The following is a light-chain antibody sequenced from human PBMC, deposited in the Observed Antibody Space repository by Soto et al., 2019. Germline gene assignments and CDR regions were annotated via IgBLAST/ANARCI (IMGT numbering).Light chain of an antibody. J-gene: IGLJ2*01. CDR2: DVS. CDR1: SSDVGGYNY. V-gene: IGLV2-11*01. Sequence: QSVLTQPRSVSGSPGQSVTISCTGTSSDVGGYNYVSWYQQHPGKAPKLMIYDVSKRPSGVPDRFSGSKSGNTASLTISGLQAEDEADYYCCSYAGSYTFVFGG. CDR3: CSYAGSYTFV.